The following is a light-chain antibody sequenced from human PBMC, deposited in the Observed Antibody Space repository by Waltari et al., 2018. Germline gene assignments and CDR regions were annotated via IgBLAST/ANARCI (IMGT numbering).Light chain of an antibody. CDR1: QIISNY. CDR2: AES. J-gene: IGKJ3*01. Sequence: DIQMTQSPPSLSASVGDTVTISCRASQIISNYLSWYHQRPGKVPKVLFYAESTLHSEVPSRFSGNGSGTDFTLTINSLQPEDFGTYYCQQSYTSPFSFGPGTRLEIK. V-gene: IGKV1-39*01. CDR3: QQSYTSPFS.